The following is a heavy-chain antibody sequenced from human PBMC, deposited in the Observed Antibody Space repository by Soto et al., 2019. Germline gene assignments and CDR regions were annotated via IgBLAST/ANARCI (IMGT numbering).Heavy chain of an antibody. CDR3: ARNYGGNVDY. D-gene: IGHD4-17*01. J-gene: IGHJ4*02. V-gene: IGHV4-59*08. CDR2: IYYSWSA. CDR1: GGSISSYY. Sequence: QVQLQESGPGLVRPSETLSLTCTVSGGSISSYYWSWIRQPPGKGLEWIGYIYYSWSANYNPSLKSRVTISVDTSKNQFSLKLSSATAADTAVYYCARNYGGNVDYWGQGTLVTVSS.